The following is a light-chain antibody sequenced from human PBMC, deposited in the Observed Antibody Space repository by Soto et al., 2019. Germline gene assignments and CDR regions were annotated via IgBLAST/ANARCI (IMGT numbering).Light chain of an antibody. CDR1: QSVSSN. CDR3: QQYNNCLAWT. J-gene: IGKJ1*01. CDR2: GAS. Sequence: EIVMTQSPATLSVSPGERATLSCRASQSVSSNLAWYQQRPGQAPRLLIYGASTRATGIPARFSGSGSGTEFTLTISSLQSDDFAFYYCQQYNNCLAWTCCHGT. V-gene: IGKV3-15*01.